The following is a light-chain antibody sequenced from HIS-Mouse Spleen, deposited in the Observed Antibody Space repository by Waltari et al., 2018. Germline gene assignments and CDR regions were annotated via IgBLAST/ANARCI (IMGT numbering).Light chain of an antibody. CDR2: KAS. Sequence: DIQMTQSPSTLSASVGDRVTITCRASQSISSWLAWYQQKPGKAPKILIYKASRLESGVPSRFSGSGSGTEFTLTISSLQPDDFATYYCQQYNSYIFTFGPGTKVDIK. CDR3: QQYNSYIFT. J-gene: IGKJ3*01. V-gene: IGKV1-5*03. CDR1: QSISSW.